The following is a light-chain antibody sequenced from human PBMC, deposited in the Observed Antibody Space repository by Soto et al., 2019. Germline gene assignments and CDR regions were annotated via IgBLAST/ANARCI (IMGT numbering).Light chain of an antibody. CDR3: AAWDDDLHVWL. CDR2: SSN. Sequence: QPVLTQPPSASGTPGQRVTISCSGSNSNIGSYTVNWYQQVPGKAPKLLIYSSNQRPSGVPDRISGSKSGTSASLAISGLQSEDEADYYCAAWDDDLHVWLFGGGTQLTVL. CDR1: NSNIGSYT. V-gene: IGLV1-44*01. J-gene: IGLJ3*02.